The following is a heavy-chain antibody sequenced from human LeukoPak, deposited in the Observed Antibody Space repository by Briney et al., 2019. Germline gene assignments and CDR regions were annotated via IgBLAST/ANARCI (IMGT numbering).Heavy chain of an antibody. V-gene: IGHV3-7*03. J-gene: IGHJ4*02. Sequence: PGGSLRLSCAASGFTFSNYWMTWIRQAPGKGLEWVANIAQDGSETYYVDSVKGRLTISRDNAKNSLFLQMNSLRAGDTAVYFCARLWGYLGAETFDYWGQGTLVTVSS. CDR2: IAQDGSET. D-gene: IGHD3-22*01. CDR3: ARLWGYLGAETFDY. CDR1: GFTFSNYW.